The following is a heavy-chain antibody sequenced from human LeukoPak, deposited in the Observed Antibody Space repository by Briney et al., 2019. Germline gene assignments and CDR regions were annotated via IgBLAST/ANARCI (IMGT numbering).Heavy chain of an antibody. J-gene: IGHJ4*02. CDR2: ISGSGGST. Sequence: PGGSLRLSCAASGFTFSSYAMSWVRQAPGKGLEWVSAISGSGGSTYYADSVKGRFTISRDNAKNSLYLQMNSLRAEDTAVYYCARDSYSSSRRNDYWGQGTLVTVSS. V-gene: IGHV3-23*01. CDR3: ARDSYSSSRRNDY. CDR1: GFTFSSYA. D-gene: IGHD6-6*01.